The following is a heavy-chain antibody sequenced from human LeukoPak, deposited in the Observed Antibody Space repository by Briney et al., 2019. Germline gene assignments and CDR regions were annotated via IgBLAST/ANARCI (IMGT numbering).Heavy chain of an antibody. V-gene: IGHV3-9*01. CDR2: TSWNSGSI. CDR3: AKDISVNWFDP. D-gene: IGHD2/OR15-2a*01. Sequence: GGSLRLSCAASGFTFDDYAMHWVRQAPGKGLEWVSGTSWNSGSIGYADSVKGRFTISRDNAKNSLYLQMNSLRAEDTALYYCAKDISVNWFDPWGQGTLVTVSS. J-gene: IGHJ5*02. CDR1: GFTFDDYA.